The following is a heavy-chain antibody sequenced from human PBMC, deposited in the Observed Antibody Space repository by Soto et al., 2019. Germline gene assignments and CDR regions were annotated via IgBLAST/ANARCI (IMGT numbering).Heavy chain of an antibody. CDR3: ARDQGSSWYPNWFDP. J-gene: IGHJ5*02. Sequence: SVKVSCKASGGTFSSYAISWVRQAPGQGLEWMGGIIPIFGTANYAQKFQGRVTITADKSTSTAYMELSSLRSEDTAVYYCARDQGSSWYPNWFDPWGQGTLVTVSS. CDR2: IIPIFGTA. V-gene: IGHV1-69*06. CDR1: GGTFSSYA. D-gene: IGHD6-13*01.